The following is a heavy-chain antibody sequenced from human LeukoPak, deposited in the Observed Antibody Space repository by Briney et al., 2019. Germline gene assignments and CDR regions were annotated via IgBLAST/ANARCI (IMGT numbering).Heavy chain of an antibody. D-gene: IGHD3-22*01. V-gene: IGHV5-51*01. CDR3: ARRYDSSGYYTAFDY. CDR1: GYSFTSYW. CDR2: IYPGDSDT. Sequence: GESLQISCKGSGYSFTSYWIGWVRQMPGKGLEWMGIIYPGDSDTRYSPSFQGQVTISADKSISTAYLQWSSLKASDTAMYYCARRYDSSGYYTAFDYWGQGTLVTVSS. J-gene: IGHJ4*02.